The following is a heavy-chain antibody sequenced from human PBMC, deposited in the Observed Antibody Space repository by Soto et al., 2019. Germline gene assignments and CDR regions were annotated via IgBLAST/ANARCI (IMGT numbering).Heavy chain of an antibody. CDR3: ARGGELWPFDY. D-gene: IGHD3-16*01. V-gene: IGHV4-59*01. CDR2: IYYSGST. J-gene: IGHJ4*02. CDR1: GGSISSYY. Sequence: SETLSLTCTVSGGSISSYYWSWIRQPPGKGLEWIGYIYYSGSTNYNPSLKSRVTISVDTSKNQFSLKLSSVTAADTAVYYCARGGELWPFDYWGQGTLVTVSS.